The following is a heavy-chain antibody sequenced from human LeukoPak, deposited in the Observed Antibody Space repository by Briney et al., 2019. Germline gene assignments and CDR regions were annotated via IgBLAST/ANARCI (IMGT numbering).Heavy chain of an antibody. J-gene: IGHJ6*03. D-gene: IGHD6-13*01. CDR1: GGSISSYY. CDR2: IYYSGST. Sequence: PSETLSLTCTVSGGSISSYYWSWIRQPPGKGLEWIGYIYYSGSTNYNPSLKSRVTISVDTSKNQFSLKLSSVTAADTAVYYCARGWYGVYYYMDVWGKGTTVTVSS. V-gene: IGHV4-59*01. CDR3: ARGWYGVYYYMDV.